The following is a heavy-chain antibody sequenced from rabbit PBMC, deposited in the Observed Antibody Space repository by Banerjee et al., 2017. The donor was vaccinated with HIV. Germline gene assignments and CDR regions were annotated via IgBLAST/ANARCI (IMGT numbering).Heavy chain of an antibody. D-gene: IGHD1-1*01. CDR2: INDDSSGST. CDR3: ARDAKKDGYYFNL. Sequence: QSLEESGGDLVKPGASLTLTCKASGFSFSSGYDMCWVRQAPGKGLEWIACINDDSSGSTHYASWAKGRFTISKTSSTTVTLQMTSLTAADTATYFCARDAKKDGYYFNLWGPGTLVTVS. CDR1: GFSFSSGYD. V-gene: IGHV1S40*01. J-gene: IGHJ4*01.